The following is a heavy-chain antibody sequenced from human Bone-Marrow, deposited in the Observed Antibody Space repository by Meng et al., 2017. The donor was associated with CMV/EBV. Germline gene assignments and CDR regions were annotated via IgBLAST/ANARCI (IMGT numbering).Heavy chain of an antibody. D-gene: IGHD3-3*01. CDR2: IRYDGSNK. CDR3: ARDLAYYDFWSGYQSYYYYGMDV. Sequence: GGSLRLSCAASGFTFSSYGMHWVRQAPGKGLEWVAFIRYDGSNKYYADSVKGRFTISRDNSKNTLYLQMNSLRAEGTAVYYCARDLAYYDFWSGYQSYYYYGMDVWGQGTTVTVSS. J-gene: IGHJ6*02. V-gene: IGHV3-30*02. CDR1: GFTFSSYG.